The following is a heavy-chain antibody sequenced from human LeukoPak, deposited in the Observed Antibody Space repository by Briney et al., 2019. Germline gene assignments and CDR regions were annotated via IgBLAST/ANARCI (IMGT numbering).Heavy chain of an antibody. Sequence: SVKVPCKASGGTFSSYAISWVRQAPGQGLEWMGGIIPIFGTANYAQKFQGRVTITADKSTSTAYMELSSLRSEDTAVYYCARGGCSGGSCYPYYYYYMDVWGKGTTVTVSS. CDR1: GGTFSSYA. V-gene: IGHV1-69*06. D-gene: IGHD2-15*01. J-gene: IGHJ6*03. CDR2: IIPIFGTA. CDR3: ARGGCSGGSCYPYYYYYMDV.